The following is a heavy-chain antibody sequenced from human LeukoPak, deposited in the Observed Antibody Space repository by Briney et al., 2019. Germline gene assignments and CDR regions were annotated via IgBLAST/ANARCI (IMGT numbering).Heavy chain of an antibody. CDR2: MQQDGGEK. D-gene: IGHD3-10*01. CDR1: GFTFISYW. V-gene: IGHV3-7*03. CDR3: ARETPYGSLTFDY. J-gene: IGHJ4*02. Sequence: RGSLRLSCAASGFTFISYWMSWFGQATGKGLEGLANMQQDGGEKYYVDSVKGRFTVSRDNAKSSLYLQMNSLRAEDTAVYYCARETPYGSLTFDYWGQGTRVTVSS.